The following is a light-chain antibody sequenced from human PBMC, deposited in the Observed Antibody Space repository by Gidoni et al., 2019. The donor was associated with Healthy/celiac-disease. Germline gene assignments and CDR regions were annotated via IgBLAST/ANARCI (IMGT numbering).Light chain of an antibody. V-gene: IGKV3-11*01. CDR1: QSVSSY. Sequence: EIVLTQSLATLSLSPGERATLSCRASQSVSSYLAWYQQKPSQAPRLLIYDASNRATGIPARFSGSGSGTDFTLTISSLEPEDFAVYYCQQRSNWPTFGPGTKVDIK. J-gene: IGKJ3*01. CDR2: DAS. CDR3: QQRSNWPT.